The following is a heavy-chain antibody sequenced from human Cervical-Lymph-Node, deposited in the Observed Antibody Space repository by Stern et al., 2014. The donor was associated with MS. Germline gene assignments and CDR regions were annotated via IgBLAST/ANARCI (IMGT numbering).Heavy chain of an antibody. J-gene: IGHJ5*01. Sequence: VQLVESGGGVVQPGASLRLSCEASGFSFSHNIMHWVRQAPGKGLEWVAGMSYDGFSRYYIDSVRGRFTISRDDSKNTLYLQLSSLRPEDTAVYYCAREGGSSGRAPSFDFWGQGTLVTVSS. D-gene: IGHD5-12*01. CDR2: MSYDGFSR. CDR3: AREGGSSGRAPSFDF. V-gene: IGHV3-30-3*01. CDR1: GFSFSHNI.